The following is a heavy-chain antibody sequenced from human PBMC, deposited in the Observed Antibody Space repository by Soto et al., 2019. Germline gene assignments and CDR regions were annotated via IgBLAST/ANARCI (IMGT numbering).Heavy chain of an antibody. CDR2: ISSSSSYI. D-gene: IGHD6-6*01. CDR3: ARDFAPARRQAAFFDY. V-gene: IGHV3-21*01. J-gene: IGHJ4*02. Sequence: PGGSLRLSCAASGFTFSSYSMNWVRQAPGKGLEWVSSISSSSSYIYYADSVKGRFTISRDNAKNSLYLQMNSLRAEDTAVYYCARDFAPARRQAAFFDYWSQGTLVTVSS. CDR1: GFTFSSYS.